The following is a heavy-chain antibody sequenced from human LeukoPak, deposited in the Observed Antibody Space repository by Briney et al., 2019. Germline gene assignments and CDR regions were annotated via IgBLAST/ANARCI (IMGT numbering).Heavy chain of an antibody. Sequence: GASVKVSCKASGYTFTSYDINWVRQATGQGLEWMGWMNPNSGNTAYAQRFQSRVQVPRHTYISPSCMELRSLGSQDTSVYHCARGFRSSSWLDPWGQETLVTVSS. CDR3: ARGFRSSSWLDP. J-gene: IGHJ5*02. D-gene: IGHD2/OR15-2a*01. V-gene: IGHV1-8*03. CDR2: MNPNSGNT. CDR1: GYTFTSYD.